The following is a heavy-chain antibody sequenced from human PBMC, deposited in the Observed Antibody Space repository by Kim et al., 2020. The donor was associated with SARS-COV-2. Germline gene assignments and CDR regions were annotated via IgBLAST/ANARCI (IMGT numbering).Heavy chain of an antibody. Sequence: GGSLRLSCAASGFTFSSFSMNWVRQAPGKGLEWVSFISSSSTIYYEDSVKGRFTISRDNAKNSLYLEMNSLRDEDTAEYYCGRSGGSSGYKVDYWGQGTLVTVSS. CDR1: GFTFSSFS. CDR2: ISSSSTI. D-gene: IGHD3-22*01. V-gene: IGHV3-48*02. J-gene: IGHJ4*02. CDR3: GRSGGSSGYKVDY.